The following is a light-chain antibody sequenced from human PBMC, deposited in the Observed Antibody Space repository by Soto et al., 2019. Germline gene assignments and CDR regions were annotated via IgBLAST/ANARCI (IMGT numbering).Light chain of an antibody. J-gene: IGKJ5*01. V-gene: IGKV1-9*01. CDR3: QQHNSFSIT. CDR1: QDIRNY. Sequence: IQLTQSPSSLAASVGDRVTIACWASQDIRNYLAWYQQKPGKAPKLLICDASTLYSGVPSRFSGSGSGTEFTLTINSLQADDFATYYCQQHNSFSITFGQGTRLEIK. CDR2: DAS.